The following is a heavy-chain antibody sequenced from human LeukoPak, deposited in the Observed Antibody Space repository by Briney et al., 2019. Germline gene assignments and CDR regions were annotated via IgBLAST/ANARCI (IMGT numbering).Heavy chain of an antibody. J-gene: IGHJ3*02. CDR2: ISSSGSTI. D-gene: IGHD3-22*01. V-gene: IGHV3-48*03. CDR3: TRDHHRRHYDSQARNTFDI. Sequence: GGSLRLSCAASGFTFSSYEMNWVRQAPGKGLEWVSYISSSGSTIYYADSVRGRFTFSRDNAKNSLYLQINSLRAEDTAVYYCTRDHHRRHYDSQARNTFDIWGQGTMVTVSS. CDR1: GFTFSSYE.